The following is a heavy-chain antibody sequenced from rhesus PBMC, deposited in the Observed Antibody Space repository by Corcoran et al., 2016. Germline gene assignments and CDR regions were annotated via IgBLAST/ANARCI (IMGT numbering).Heavy chain of an antibody. J-gene: IGHJ4*01. Sequence: QLQLQESGPGLVKPSETLSVTCAVSGGSISSSYWSWIRQAPGKGLEWFGYIYGSGSSTNYNPSLKSRVTLSVDTSKNQLSLKLSSVTAADTAVYYWASGDYYGGYWGQGVLVTVSS. V-gene: IGHV4-169*02. CDR1: GGSISSSY. D-gene: IGHD3-22*01. CDR3: ASGDYYGGY. CDR2: IYGSGSST.